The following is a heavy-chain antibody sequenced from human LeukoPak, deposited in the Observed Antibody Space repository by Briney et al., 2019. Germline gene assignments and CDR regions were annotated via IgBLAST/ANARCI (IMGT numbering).Heavy chain of an antibody. D-gene: IGHD1-26*01. V-gene: IGHV3-21*01. CDR1: GFSFSSYT. CDR3: ASSEWVGATTSWFDP. Sequence: GGSLRLSCAASGFSFSSYTMNWVRQAPGKGLEWVSSITSSSSYIYYADSVKGRFTISRDNAKNSVFLQMNGLRAEDTAVYYCASSEWVGATTSWFDPWGQGTLVTVSS. J-gene: IGHJ5*02. CDR2: ITSSSSYI.